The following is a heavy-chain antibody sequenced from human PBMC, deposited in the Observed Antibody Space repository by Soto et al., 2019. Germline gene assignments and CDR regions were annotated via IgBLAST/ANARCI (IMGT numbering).Heavy chain of an antibody. Sequence: PSETLSLTCTVSGGSISSGGYYLSWIRQHPGKGLEWIGYIYYSGSTYYNPSLKSRVTISVDTSKNQFSLKLSSVTAADTAVYYCARGGGRTYYDFWSGYYLGAFDIWGQGTMVTVSS. V-gene: IGHV4-31*03. CDR3: ARGGGRTYYDFWSGYYLGAFDI. CDR1: GGSISSGGYY. CDR2: IYYSGST. J-gene: IGHJ3*02. D-gene: IGHD3-3*01.